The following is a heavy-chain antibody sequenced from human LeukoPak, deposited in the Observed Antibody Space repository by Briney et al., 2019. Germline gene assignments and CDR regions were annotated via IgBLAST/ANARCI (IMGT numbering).Heavy chain of an antibody. Sequence: ASVKVSCKVSGYTLTELSMHWVRQAPGKGLEWMGGFDPEDGETIYAQKFQGRVTMTEDTSTDTAYIELSSLRSEDTAVYYCATDPPKKKYSSSWYSDLNYWGQGTLVAVSS. CDR2: FDPEDGET. CDR1: GYTLTELS. J-gene: IGHJ4*02. D-gene: IGHD6-13*01. CDR3: ATDPPKKKYSSSWYSDLNY. V-gene: IGHV1-24*01.